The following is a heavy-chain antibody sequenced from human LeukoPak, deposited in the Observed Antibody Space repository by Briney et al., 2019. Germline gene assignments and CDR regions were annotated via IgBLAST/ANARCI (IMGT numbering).Heavy chain of an antibody. CDR3: ARGGSSYGSFDS. J-gene: IGHJ4*02. CDR1: GFTFSSYW. Sequence: GGSLTLSCAASGFTFSSYWMSWVRQAPGKGLEWVANIKQDGSDKYYVESVRGRFTISRDNAKNSLFLQMNSLRVEDTAVYYCARGGSSYGSFDSWGQGTLVTVSS. CDR2: IKQDGSDK. D-gene: IGHD3-10*01. V-gene: IGHV3-7*04.